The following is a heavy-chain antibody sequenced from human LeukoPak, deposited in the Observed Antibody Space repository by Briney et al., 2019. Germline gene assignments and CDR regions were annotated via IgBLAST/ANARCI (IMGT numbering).Heavy chain of an antibody. Sequence: SEALSLTCPVSGGPLSSYDWSWIRQPPGKGMEWIGYIYYSGGTNYNPSLKSRVTISVDTSKNQFSLKLSSVTAADTAVYYCVRGGGNYYPFDYWGQGTLVTVSS. CDR2: IYYSGGT. V-gene: IGHV4-59*08. CDR3: VRGGGNYYPFDY. CDR1: GGPLSSYD. J-gene: IGHJ4*02. D-gene: IGHD1-26*01.